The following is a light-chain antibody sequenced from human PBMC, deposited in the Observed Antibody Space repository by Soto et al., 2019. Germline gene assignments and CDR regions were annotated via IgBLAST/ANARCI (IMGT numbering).Light chain of an antibody. J-gene: IGKJ4*01. CDR2: TAS. V-gene: IGKV3-11*01. CDR3: QERSRWPRAT. CDR1: QTVGHN. Sequence: EMVLTQSPATLSLSPGDSATLSCRASQTVGHNLAWYQQKSGKPPRLLIHTASSRATGIPARFSGYGSRTDVTLTISSREPEDIVGYYCQERSRWPRATFGGGTKVEI.